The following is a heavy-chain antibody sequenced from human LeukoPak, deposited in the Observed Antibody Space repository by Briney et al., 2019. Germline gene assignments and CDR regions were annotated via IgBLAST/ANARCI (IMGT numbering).Heavy chain of an antibody. J-gene: IGHJ4*02. D-gene: IGHD5-12*01. V-gene: IGHV3-15*01. Sequence: GGAQRLSCAASVFSFSNAWMSCVRQAPGKGLEWVGRIKSKTDCGTTDYAAPVKGRFTISRDDSKNTLYLQMNSLKTEDTAVYYCTTGGYGGQFDYWGQGTLVTVSS. CDR2: IKSKTDCGTT. CDR3: TTGGYGGQFDY. CDR1: VFSFSNAW.